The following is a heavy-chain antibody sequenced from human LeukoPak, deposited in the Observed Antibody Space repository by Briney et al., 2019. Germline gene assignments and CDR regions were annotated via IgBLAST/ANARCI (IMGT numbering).Heavy chain of an antibody. CDR3: ARDRDGYSFLFDY. CDR1: GFTFSSYA. CDR2: ISSNGGST. J-gene: IGHJ4*02. V-gene: IGHV3-64*01. Sequence: GGSLRLSCAASGFTFSSYAMHWVRQAPGKGLEYVSAISSNGGSTYYANSVKGRFTISRDNSKNTLYLQMGSLRAEDMAVYYCARDRDGYSFLFDYWGQGTLVTVSS. D-gene: IGHD5-24*01.